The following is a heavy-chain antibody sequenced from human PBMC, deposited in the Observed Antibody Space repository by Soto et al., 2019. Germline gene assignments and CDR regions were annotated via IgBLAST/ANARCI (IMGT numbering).Heavy chain of an antibody. CDR2: IYYSGST. CDR3: ARVRYSGSYQDAFDI. D-gene: IGHD1-26*01. V-gene: IGHV4-59*01. Sequence: QVQLQESGPGLVKPSETLSLTCTVSGGSISSYYWSWIRQPPGKGLEWIGYIYYSGSTNYNPSLKSRFTISVDTSKNQFSLKLSSVTAADTAVYYCARVRYSGSYQDAFDIWGQGTMVTVSS. J-gene: IGHJ3*02. CDR1: GGSISSYY.